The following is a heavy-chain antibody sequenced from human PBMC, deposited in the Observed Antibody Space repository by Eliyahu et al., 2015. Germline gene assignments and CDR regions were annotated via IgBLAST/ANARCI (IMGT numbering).Heavy chain of an antibody. J-gene: IGHJ6*02. CDR1: GFTFDDXA. D-gene: IGHD2-21*02. CDR2: ISWNSGSI. V-gene: IGHV3-9*01. Sequence: EVQLVESGGGLVQPGRSLRLSCAASGFTFDDXAXPWVRQAPGKGLEWVSGISWNSGSIGYADSVKGRFTISRDNAKNSLYLQMNSLRAEDTALYYCAKEVGDNGANYYYYGMDVWGQGTTVTVSS. CDR3: AKEVGDNGANYYYYGMDV.